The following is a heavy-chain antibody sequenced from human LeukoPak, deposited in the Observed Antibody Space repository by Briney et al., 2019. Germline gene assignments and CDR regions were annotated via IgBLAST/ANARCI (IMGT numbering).Heavy chain of an antibody. CDR1: GYTFTSYD. CDR2: MNPNSGNT. J-gene: IGHJ3*02. Sequence: ASVKVSCKASGYTFTSYDINWVRQATGQGLEWMGWMNPNSGNTGYAQKFQGRVTMTRNTSISTAYMELSSLRSEDTAVYYCATDHRLRFLEWFFAFDIWGQGTMVTVSS. V-gene: IGHV1-8*01. D-gene: IGHD3-3*01. CDR3: ATDHRLRFLEWFFAFDI.